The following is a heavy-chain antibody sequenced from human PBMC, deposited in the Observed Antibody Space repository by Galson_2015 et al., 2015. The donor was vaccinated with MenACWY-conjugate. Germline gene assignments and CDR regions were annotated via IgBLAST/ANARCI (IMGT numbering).Heavy chain of an antibody. V-gene: IGHV4-39*01. CDR1: GGSISSSSYY. J-gene: IGHJ5*02. D-gene: IGHD3-22*01. CDR3: ARQSSPLYDSSGYYWGNWFDP. CDR2: IYYSGST. Sequence: LSLTCTVSGGSISSSSYYWGWIRQPPGTGLEWIGSIYYSGSTYYNPSFKSRVPISVDTSKNQFSLKLSSVTAADTAVYYCARQSSPLYDSSGYYWGNWFDPWGQGTLVTVSS.